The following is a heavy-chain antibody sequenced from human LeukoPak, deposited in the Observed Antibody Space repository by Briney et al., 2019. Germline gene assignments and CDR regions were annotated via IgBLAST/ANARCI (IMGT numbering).Heavy chain of an antibody. CDR3: ARLGGTSTTNSYVHRFDP. V-gene: IGHV4-59*01. J-gene: IGHJ5*02. CDR1: VDSISGYY. Sequence: PSETLSLTCTDSVDSISGYYWNWIRQPPGKGLEWIGYIYYSGSTNYNPSLKSRVTISVDTSKNQFSLRLRSVSAAYTAVYYCARLGGTSTTNSYVHRFDPWGQGTVVSVPA. D-gene: IGHD5-18*01. CDR2: IYYSGST.